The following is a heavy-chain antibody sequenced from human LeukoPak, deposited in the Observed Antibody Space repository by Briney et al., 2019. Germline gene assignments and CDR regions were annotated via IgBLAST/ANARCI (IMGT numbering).Heavy chain of an antibody. CDR1: GGSFSGYY. CDR3: ARGCIRGWYYFDY. CDR2: INHSGST. V-gene: IGHV4-34*01. Sequence: SETLSLTCAVYGGSFSGYYWSWIRQPPGKGLEWIGEINHSGSTNYHPSLKSRVTISVDTSKNQFSLRLSSVTAADTAVYYCARGCIRGWYYFDYWGQGTLVTVSS. J-gene: IGHJ4*02. D-gene: IGHD6-19*01.